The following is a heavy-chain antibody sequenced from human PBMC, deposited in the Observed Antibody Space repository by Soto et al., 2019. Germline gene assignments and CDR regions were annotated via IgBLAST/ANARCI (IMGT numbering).Heavy chain of an antibody. CDR2: ISTYNGNT. V-gene: IGHV1-18*04. J-gene: IGHJ5*02. Sequence: ASVKVSCKASGDAFTNYIFDWVRQAPGQGLEWMGGISTYNGNTNYAQKLQGRVTMTTDTSTSTAYMELMSLRSDDTAVYYCARDRWQWLVWEAVGWFDPWGQGTLVTVSS. D-gene: IGHD6-19*01. CDR1: GDAFTNYI. CDR3: ARDRWQWLVWEAVGWFDP.